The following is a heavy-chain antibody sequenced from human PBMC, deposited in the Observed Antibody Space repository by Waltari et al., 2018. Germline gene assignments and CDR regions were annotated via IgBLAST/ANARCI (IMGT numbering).Heavy chain of an antibody. CDR1: GFTFSSYW. V-gene: IGHV3-7*01. CDR3: AKFDAFDI. J-gene: IGHJ3*02. Sequence: EVQLVESGGGLVQPGGSLRLSCAASGFTFSSYWMSWVRQAPGKGLEWVANIKQDGSEKDYVDSVKGRFTISRDNSKNTLYLQMNSLRAEDTAMYYCAKFDAFDIWGQGTMVTVSS. CDR2: IKQDGSEK.